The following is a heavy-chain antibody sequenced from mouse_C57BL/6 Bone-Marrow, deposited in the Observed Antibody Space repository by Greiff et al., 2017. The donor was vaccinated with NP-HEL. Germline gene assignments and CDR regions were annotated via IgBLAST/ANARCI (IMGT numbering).Heavy chain of an antibody. CDR3: SYYYGSSPAWFAY. CDR2: IDPENGDT. J-gene: IGHJ3*01. Sequence: VQLQQSGAELVRPGASVKLSCTASGFNIKDDYMHWVKQRPEQGLEWIGWIDPENGDTEYASKFQGKATITADTSSNTAYLQLSSLTSEHTAVYYCSYYYGSSPAWFAYWGQGTLVTVSA. D-gene: IGHD1-1*01. V-gene: IGHV14-4*01. CDR1: GFNIKDDY.